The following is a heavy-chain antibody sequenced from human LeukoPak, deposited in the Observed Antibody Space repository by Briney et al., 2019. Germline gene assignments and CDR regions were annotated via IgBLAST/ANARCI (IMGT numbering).Heavy chain of an antibody. V-gene: IGHV5-51*01. D-gene: IGHD6-13*01. CDR1: GYSFTSYW. CDR3: ARQTRGGIAAAGSDY. J-gene: IGHJ4*02. Sequence: GESLKISCRGSGYSFTSYWIGWVRQMPGKGLEWMGIIYPGDSDTRYSPSFQGQVTISADKSISTAYLQWSSLKASDTAMYYCARQTRGGIAAAGSDYWGQGTLVTVSS. CDR2: IYPGDSDT.